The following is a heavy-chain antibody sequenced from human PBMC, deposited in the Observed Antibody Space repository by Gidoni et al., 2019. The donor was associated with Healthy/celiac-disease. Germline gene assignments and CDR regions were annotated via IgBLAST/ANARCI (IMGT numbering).Heavy chain of an antibody. Sequence: QVQLVQSGAEVQKPGASVKVSCKASGYTFTSYAMHWVRQAPGQRLEWMGWINAGNGNTKYSQKFQGRVTITRDTSASTAYMELSSLRSEDTAVYYCARDHSDSNAFDIWGQGTMVTVSS. CDR1: GYTFTSYA. D-gene: IGHD3-3*01. CDR2: INAGNGNT. CDR3: ARDHSDSNAFDI. J-gene: IGHJ3*02. V-gene: IGHV1-3*01.